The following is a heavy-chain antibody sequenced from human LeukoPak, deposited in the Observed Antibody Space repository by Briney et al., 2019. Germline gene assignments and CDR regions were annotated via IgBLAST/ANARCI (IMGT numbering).Heavy chain of an antibody. CDR1: GGSISSYY. CDR3: AREWITMIVVVNNWFDP. CDR2: IYTSGST. J-gene: IGHJ5*02. D-gene: IGHD3-22*01. V-gene: IGHV4-4*07. Sequence: PSETLSLTCAVSGGSISSYYWSWIRQPAGKGLEWIGRIYTSGSTNYNPSLKSRVTMSVDTSKNQFSLKLSSVTAADTAVYYCAREWITMIVVVNNWFDPWGQGTLVTASS.